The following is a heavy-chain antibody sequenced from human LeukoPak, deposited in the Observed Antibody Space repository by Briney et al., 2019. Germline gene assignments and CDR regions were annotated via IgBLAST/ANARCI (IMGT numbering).Heavy chain of an antibody. CDR3: ARRMYYDFWSGYYTGFDY. CDR1: GYSISSGYY. V-gene: IGHV4-38-2*02. D-gene: IGHD3-3*01. CDR2: LYHSGST. J-gene: IGHJ4*02. Sequence: SDTLSLTCTVSGYSISSGYYWGWTRPPPGKGLEWIGHLYHSGSTFYTQSLTRRHTISVDTAKNQFSLKLSSVTAADTGVYYCARRMYYDFWSGYYTGFDYWGQGTLVTVSS.